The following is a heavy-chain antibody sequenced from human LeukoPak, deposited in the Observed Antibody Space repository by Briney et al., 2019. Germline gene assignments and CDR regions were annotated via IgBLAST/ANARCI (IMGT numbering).Heavy chain of an antibody. D-gene: IGHD1-26*01. Sequence: GGSLRLSCAASGFTFSSYGMHWVRQAPAKGLEWVAIISYDGSNKYYADSVKGRFTISRDNSKNTLYLQMNSLRAEDTAVYYCARDVSGSYYDYWGQGTLATVSS. CDR1: GFTFSSYG. CDR2: ISYDGSNK. J-gene: IGHJ4*02. CDR3: ARDVSGSYYDY. V-gene: IGHV3-30*03.